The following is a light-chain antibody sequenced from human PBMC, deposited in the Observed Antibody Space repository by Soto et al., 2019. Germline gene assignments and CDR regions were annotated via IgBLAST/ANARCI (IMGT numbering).Light chain of an antibody. CDR1: QNVDKF. V-gene: IGKV3-11*01. Sequence: EFELTQSPATLSLSPGETATLSCRASQNVDKFLAWYQQRPGQPPRLLIFDSSNRATGVPVRFSGSGSGTVFTLTIGSLEPEDFAVYYCQQRKNWPPITFGQGTRLEIK. CDR2: DSS. J-gene: IGKJ5*01. CDR3: QQRKNWPPIT.